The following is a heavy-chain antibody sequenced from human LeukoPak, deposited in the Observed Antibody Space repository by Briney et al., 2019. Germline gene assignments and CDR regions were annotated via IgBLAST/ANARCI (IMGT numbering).Heavy chain of an antibody. Sequence: GGSLRLSCAASGFTFSSYAMSWVRQAPGKGLEWVSAISGSGGSTYYADSVKGRFTISRDDSKNTLYLQMNSLRAEDTAVYYCAKPGYSSSWSFDYWGQGTLVTVSS. D-gene: IGHD6-13*01. V-gene: IGHV3-23*01. J-gene: IGHJ4*02. CDR1: GFTFSSYA. CDR3: AKPGYSSSWSFDY. CDR2: ISGSGGST.